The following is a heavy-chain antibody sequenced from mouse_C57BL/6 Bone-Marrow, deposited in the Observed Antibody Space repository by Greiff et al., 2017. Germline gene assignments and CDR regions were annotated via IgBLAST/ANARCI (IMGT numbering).Heavy chain of an antibody. D-gene: IGHD1-1*01. CDR3: ASTVVATDWYFDV. CDR2: IWSGGST. Sequence: VQRVESGPGLVQPSQSLSITCTVSGFSLPSYGVHWVRQPPGKGLEWLGVIWSGGSTDYNAAFISRLSISKDNSKSQVFFKMNSLQADDTAIYYCASTVVATDWYFDVWGTGTTVTVSS. J-gene: IGHJ1*03. V-gene: IGHV2-4*01. CDR1: GFSLPSYG.